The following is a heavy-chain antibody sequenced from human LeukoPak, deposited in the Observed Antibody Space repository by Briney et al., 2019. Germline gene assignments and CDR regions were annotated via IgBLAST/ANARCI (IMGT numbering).Heavy chain of an antibody. Sequence: GGSLRLSCAASGFTFSSYGMHWVHQAPGKGLEWVSSISSSSSYIYYADSVKGRFTISRDNAKNSLYLQMNSLRAEDTAVYYCARDKSGSYIFDYWGQGTLVTVSS. CDR2: ISSSSSYI. CDR3: ARDKSGSYIFDY. CDR1: GFTFSSYG. J-gene: IGHJ4*02. D-gene: IGHD1-26*01. V-gene: IGHV3-21*01.